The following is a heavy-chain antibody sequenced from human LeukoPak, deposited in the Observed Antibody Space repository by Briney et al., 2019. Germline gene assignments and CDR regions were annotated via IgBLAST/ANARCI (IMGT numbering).Heavy chain of an antibody. V-gene: IGHV1-18*01. Sequence: ASVKVSCKASGYTLTSYGISWVRQAPGQGLEWMGWISAYNGNTNYAQKLQGRVTMTTDTSTSTAYMELRSLRSDDTAVYYCARGSPHDSRGYCRYWGQGTLVTVSS. CDR1: GYTLTSYG. CDR2: ISAYNGNT. D-gene: IGHD3-22*01. CDR3: ARGSPHDSRGYCRY. J-gene: IGHJ4*02.